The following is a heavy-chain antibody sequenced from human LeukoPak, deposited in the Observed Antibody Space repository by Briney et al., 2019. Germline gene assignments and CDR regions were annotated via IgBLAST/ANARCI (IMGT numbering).Heavy chain of an antibody. D-gene: IGHD6-13*01. CDR2: INPNSGGT. V-gene: IGHV1-2*02. J-gene: IGHJ6*02. CDR3: ARERGIAAAQLDYYYYYGMDV. Sequence: ASVKVSCKASGYTFTGYYMHWVRQAPGQGLEWMGWINPNSGGTNYAQKFQGRVTMTRDTSISTAYMELSRLRSDDTAVYYCARERGIAAAQLDYYYYYGMDVWGQGTTVTVSS. CDR1: GYTFTGYY.